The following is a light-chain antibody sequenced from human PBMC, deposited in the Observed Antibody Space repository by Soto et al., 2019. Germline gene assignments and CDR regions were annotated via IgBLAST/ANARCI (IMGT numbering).Light chain of an antibody. J-gene: IGKJ5*01. CDR3: QQYNNWPPIT. V-gene: IGKV3-15*01. CDR2: GAS. Sequence: MSQSPATLAFSPGGRATLSCRASQSVSSYLAWYQQKPGQAPRLLIYGASTRATGIPARFSGSGSGTEFTLTISSLQSEDFAVYYCQQYNNWPPITFGQGSRLEIK. CDR1: QSVSSY.